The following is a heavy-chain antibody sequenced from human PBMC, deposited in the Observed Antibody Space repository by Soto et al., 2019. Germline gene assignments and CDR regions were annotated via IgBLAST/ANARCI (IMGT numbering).Heavy chain of an antibody. CDR1: GGSIISNNDY. V-gene: IGHV4-30-4*01. J-gene: IGHJ4*02. Sequence: HVQLQESGPGLVKPSQILSLTCTVSGGSIISNNDYWSWIRQPPGKGLEWIGYIYSSGRTSYNLSLKSRVTLSVDTSKNQFFLNLSSVTAADTAVYYCARVYYYDRTTIDYWGQGTLVTVSS. CDR2: IYSSGRT. D-gene: IGHD3-22*01. CDR3: ARVYYYDRTTIDY.